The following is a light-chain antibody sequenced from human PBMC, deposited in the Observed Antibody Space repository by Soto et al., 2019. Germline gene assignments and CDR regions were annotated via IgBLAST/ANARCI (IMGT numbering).Light chain of an antibody. J-gene: IGKJ1*01. Sequence: EIVLTQSPGTLSLSPGERATLSCRASQSVDSSYLAWYQQKPGQAPRLLIFGASSRATDIPDRFSGSGSGTDFTLTISSLQAEDVAVYYCQQYYGAWTFGQGTKVEI. CDR3: QQYYGAWT. CDR2: GAS. CDR1: QSVDSSY. V-gene: IGKV3-20*01.